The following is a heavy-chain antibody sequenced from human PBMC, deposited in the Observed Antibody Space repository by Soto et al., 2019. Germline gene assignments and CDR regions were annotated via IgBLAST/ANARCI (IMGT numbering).Heavy chain of an antibody. CDR2: IHDSGST. D-gene: IGHD2-15*01. J-gene: IGHJ3*01. Sequence: QVQLQESGPGLVKPSETLSLTCTISGGSISPYYWSWVRQLPGKGLHWIGHIHDSGSTTYNPSLISRVTISLHKSKSLFRLKLNSVTAASTAVYYCAREGLVCSADICQDRDALEFWGQGTMGTFSS. CDR1: GGSISPYY. CDR3: AREGLVCSADICQDRDALEF. V-gene: IGHV4-59*01.